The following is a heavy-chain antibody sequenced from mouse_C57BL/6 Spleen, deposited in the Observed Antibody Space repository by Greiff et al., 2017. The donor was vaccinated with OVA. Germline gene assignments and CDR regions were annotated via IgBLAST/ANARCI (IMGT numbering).Heavy chain of an antibody. Sequence: LEESGPELVKPGASVKLSCKASGYTFTSYDINWVKQRPGQGLEWIGWIYPRDGSTKYNEKFKGKATLTVDTSSSTAYMELHSLTSEDSAVYFCARDGTGPFDYWGQGTTLTVSS. J-gene: IGHJ2*01. CDR1: GYTFTSYD. D-gene: IGHD4-1*01. V-gene: IGHV1-85*01. CDR3: ARDGTGPFDY. CDR2: IYPRDGST.